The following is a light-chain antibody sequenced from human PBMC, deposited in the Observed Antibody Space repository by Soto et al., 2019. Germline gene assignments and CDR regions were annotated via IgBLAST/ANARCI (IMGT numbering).Light chain of an antibody. Sequence: DIQMTQSPSTLSASVGDRVTITCRASQSISSWLAWYQQKPGKAPKLLIYDASSLESGVPSRFSGSGSGTDFTLTISRLEPEDFAVYYCQQYGSSWWTFGQGTKVDIK. V-gene: IGKV1-5*01. CDR3: QQYGSSWWT. CDR1: QSISSW. CDR2: DAS. J-gene: IGKJ1*01.